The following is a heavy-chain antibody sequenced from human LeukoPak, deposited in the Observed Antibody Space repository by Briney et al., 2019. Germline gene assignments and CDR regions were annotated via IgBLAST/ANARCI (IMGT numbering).Heavy chain of an antibody. J-gene: IGHJ4*02. CDR3: AREVVSTPSYFDS. V-gene: IGHV3-15*07. CDR1: GFSFSNAW. D-gene: IGHD2-15*01. Sequence: GGSLRLSCAASGFSFSNAWMNWVRQAPGKGLEWVGRILSKTDGGTTDYAAPVKGRFTISRDDSKNMLYLQMSSLQTEDTAVYYCAREVVSTPSYFDSWGQGTLVTVSS. CDR2: ILSKTDGGTT.